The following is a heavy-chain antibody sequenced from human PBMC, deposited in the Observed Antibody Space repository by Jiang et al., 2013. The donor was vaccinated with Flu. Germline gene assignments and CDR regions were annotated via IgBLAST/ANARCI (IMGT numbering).Heavy chain of an antibody. V-gene: IGHV3-30*02. Sequence: QLLESGGGVVQPGGSRRLSCAASGFTFNSYGMHWVRQAPGKGLEWVAFIRFDGTSTYYTDSVKGRFTISRDNSMNTLYLQMNSLTAEDTAVYYCARGPVTTVDYWGQGTLVTV. CDR1: GFTFNSYG. D-gene: IGHD4-17*01. CDR3: ARGPVTTVDY. CDR2: IRFDGTST. J-gene: IGHJ4*02.